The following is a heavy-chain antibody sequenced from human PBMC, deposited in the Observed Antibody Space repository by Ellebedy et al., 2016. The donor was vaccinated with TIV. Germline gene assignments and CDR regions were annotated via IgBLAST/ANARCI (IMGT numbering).Heavy chain of an antibody. CDR2: IKQDGSEK. CDR3: ARDASSGSRNWFDP. CDR1: GFTFSSYW. V-gene: IGHV3-7*03. J-gene: IGHJ5*02. D-gene: IGHD3-10*01. Sequence: GESLKISCAASGFTFSSYWISWVRQAPGKGLEWVANIKQDGSEKYYVDYEKGRFHISRDSAKNSLYLQMNSLRAEDTAVYYCARDASSGSRNWFDPWGQGTLVTVSS.